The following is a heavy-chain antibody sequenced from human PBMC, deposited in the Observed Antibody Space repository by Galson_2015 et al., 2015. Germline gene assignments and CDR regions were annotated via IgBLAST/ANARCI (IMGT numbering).Heavy chain of an antibody. CDR3: AKSPTGDDAFDI. J-gene: IGHJ3*02. Sequence: SLRLSCAASGFTFSSYAMSWVRQAPGKGLEWVSAISGSGGSTYYADSVKGRFTIFRDNPKNTLYLQMNSLRAEDTAVYYCAKSPTGDDAFDIWGQGTMVTVSS. D-gene: IGHD7-27*01. CDR1: GFTFSSYA. V-gene: IGHV3-23*01. CDR2: ISGSGGST.